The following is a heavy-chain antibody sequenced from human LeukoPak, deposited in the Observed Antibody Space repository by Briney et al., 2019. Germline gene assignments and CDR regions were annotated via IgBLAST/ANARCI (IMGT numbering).Heavy chain of an antibody. Sequence: GGSLRLSCAAPGFTFSSYGMHWVRQAPGKGLEWVAVISYDGSNKYYADSVKGRFTISRDNSKNTLYLQMNSLRAEDTAVYYCAKDSYYYDSSGHLPQAPGGMDVWGQGTTVTVSS. V-gene: IGHV3-30*18. CDR1: GFTFSSYG. CDR3: AKDSYYYDSSGHLPQAPGGMDV. CDR2: ISYDGSNK. J-gene: IGHJ6*02. D-gene: IGHD3-22*01.